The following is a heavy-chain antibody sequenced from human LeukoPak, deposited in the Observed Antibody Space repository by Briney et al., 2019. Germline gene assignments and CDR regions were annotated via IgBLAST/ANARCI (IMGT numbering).Heavy chain of an antibody. D-gene: IGHD6-13*01. J-gene: IGHJ5*02. CDR3: ARDRRGAAAGTGTRDNWFDP. Sequence: GASVKVSCKASGYTFTGYFMHWVRLAPGQGLEWMGWINPNSGGTNYAQKFQGRVTMTRDTSISTAYMELRSLRSDDTAVYYCARDRRGAAAGTGTRDNWFDPWGQGTLVTVSS. CDR2: INPNSGGT. CDR1: GYTFTGYF. V-gene: IGHV1-2*02.